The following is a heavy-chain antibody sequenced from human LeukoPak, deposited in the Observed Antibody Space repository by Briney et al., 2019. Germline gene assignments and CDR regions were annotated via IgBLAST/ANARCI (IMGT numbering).Heavy chain of an antibody. CDR3: ASDGTAAGFFFDW. V-gene: IGHV3-7*01. Sequence: GGTLRLSCAVSGFTFTDYWMDWVRQAPGKELEWVASIRQDGSEKTYVDSVKGRFTISRDNNKNSLSLQLNSLRVEDTAVYYCASDGTAAGFFFDWWGQGTLVTVSS. J-gene: IGHJ4*01. D-gene: IGHD6-13*01. CDR2: IRQDGSEK. CDR1: GFTFTDYW.